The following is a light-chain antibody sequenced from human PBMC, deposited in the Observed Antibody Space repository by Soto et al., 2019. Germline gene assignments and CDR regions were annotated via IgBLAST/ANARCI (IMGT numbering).Light chain of an antibody. CDR1: SSDIGAYNY. J-gene: IGLJ3*02. CDR3: TSYTTSGAWV. Sequence: QSALTQPASVSGSPGQSITISCTGTSSDIGAYNYASWYQQHPGKAPKLIIYEVSNRPTGVSNRFSGSKSANTASLTISGLQAEDEADYYCTSYTTSGAWVFGGGTKVTVL. V-gene: IGLV2-14*01. CDR2: EVS.